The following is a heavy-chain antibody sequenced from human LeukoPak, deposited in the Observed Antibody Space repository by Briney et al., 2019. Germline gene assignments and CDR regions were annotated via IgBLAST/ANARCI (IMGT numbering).Heavy chain of an antibody. CDR1: GYTFTSYA. CDR3: AKEGWFDP. Sequence: ASVKVSCKATGYTFTSYAINWVRQGPGQGLEWMGWINTNTGNPTYAQGFTGRFVFSLDTSVSTAYLHISSLKGEDSAVYYCAKEGWFDPWGQGTLVTVSS. V-gene: IGHV7-4-1*02. J-gene: IGHJ5*02. CDR2: INTNTGNP.